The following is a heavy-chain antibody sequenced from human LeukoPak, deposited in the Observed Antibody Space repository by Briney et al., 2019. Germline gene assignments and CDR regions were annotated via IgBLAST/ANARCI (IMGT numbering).Heavy chain of an antibody. Sequence: GGSLRLYCAASGFTFSSYWMNWVRQAPGRGLVWVSRIASDGSSTTYADSVKGRFSISRDNAKNTLYLQMNSLRVEDTAVYYCARGRPHGNDYWGQGTMVTVSS. D-gene: IGHD4-23*01. CDR1: GFTFSSYW. CDR2: IASDGSST. V-gene: IGHV3-74*01. CDR3: ARGRPHGNDY. J-gene: IGHJ4*02.